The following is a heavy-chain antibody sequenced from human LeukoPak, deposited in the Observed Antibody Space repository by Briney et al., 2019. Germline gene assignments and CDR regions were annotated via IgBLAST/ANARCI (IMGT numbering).Heavy chain of an antibody. D-gene: IGHD1-1*01. Sequence: ASVKVSCKVSGYTLTELSMHWVRQAPGKGLEWMGGFDPEDGETIYAQKFQGRVTMTEDTSTDTAYMELSSLRSEDTAVYYCATADNWNPTGGYGMDVWGNGTTVTVSS. CDR1: GYTLTELS. CDR2: FDPEDGET. CDR3: ATADNWNPTGGYGMDV. J-gene: IGHJ6*04. V-gene: IGHV1-24*01.